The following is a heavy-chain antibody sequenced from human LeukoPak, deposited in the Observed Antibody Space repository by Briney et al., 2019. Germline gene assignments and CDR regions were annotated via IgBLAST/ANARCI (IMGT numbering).Heavy chain of an antibody. Sequence: ASVKVSCKASGYTFTGYYMHWVRQAPGQGLEWMGWINPNSGGTNYAQKFQGRVTMTRDTSISTAYMELSRLRSDDTAVYYCARPRYGSGSYYINYFDYWGQGTLVTVSS. CDR1: GYTFTGYY. CDR3: ARPRYGSGSYYINYFDY. J-gene: IGHJ4*02. CDR2: INPNSGGT. V-gene: IGHV1-2*02. D-gene: IGHD3-10*01.